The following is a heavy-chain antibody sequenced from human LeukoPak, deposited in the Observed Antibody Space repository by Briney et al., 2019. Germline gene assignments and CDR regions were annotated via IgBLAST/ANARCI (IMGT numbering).Heavy chain of an antibody. CDR2: MNPNSGTT. Sequence: ASVKVSRKASGYTLASYDINWVRQATGQGREWMGWMNPNSGTTGYAQKFQDRITLTRDTSISTAYMELSSLTSDDTAVYYCARDYGGNSGWFDPWGQGTLVTVPS. CDR3: ARDYGGNSGWFDP. J-gene: IGHJ5*02. CDR1: GYTLASYD. V-gene: IGHV1-8*01. D-gene: IGHD4-23*01.